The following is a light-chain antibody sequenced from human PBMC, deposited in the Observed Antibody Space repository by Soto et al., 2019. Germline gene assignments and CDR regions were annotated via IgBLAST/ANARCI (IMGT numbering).Light chain of an antibody. CDR3: QSSDSSLSGFWV. V-gene: IGLV1-40*01. CDR2: GNS. CDR1: SSNIGAGYD. J-gene: IGLJ3*02. Sequence: QSVLTQPPSVSGAPGQRVTISCTGSSSNIGAGYDVHWYQQLPGTAPKLLIYGNSNRPSGVPDRFSGSKSGTSASLAITGLQAEEEADYYCQSSDSSLSGFWVFGGGTKLTVL.